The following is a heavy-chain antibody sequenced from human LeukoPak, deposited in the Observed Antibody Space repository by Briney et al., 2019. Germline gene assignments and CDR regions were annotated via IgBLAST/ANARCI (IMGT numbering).Heavy chain of an antibody. J-gene: IGHJ4*02. V-gene: IGHV4-59*08. Sequence: SETLSLTCSVSGASISSYYWNWLRQPPGKGLEWIGNIYYSGSTNYNPSLKSRVTISVDTSKNQFSLKLTSVTAADTAVYYCARRRVNTGMDTFDYWGQGTLVTVSS. D-gene: IGHD5-18*01. CDR3: ARRRVNTGMDTFDY. CDR2: IYYSGST. CDR1: GASISSYY.